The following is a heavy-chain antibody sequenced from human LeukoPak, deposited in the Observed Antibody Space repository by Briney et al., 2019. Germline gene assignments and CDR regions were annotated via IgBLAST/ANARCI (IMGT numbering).Heavy chain of an antibody. J-gene: IGHJ2*01. V-gene: IGHV4-34*01. CDR3: ARGRFSSSWRTNWYFDP. CDR2: INHSGST. Sequence: SETLSLTCAVYGGSFSGYYWSWIRQPPGKGLEWIGEINHSGSTNYNPSLKSRVTISVDTSKNQFSLKLSSVTAADTAVYYCARGRFSSSWRTNWYFDPWGRGTLVTVSS. CDR1: GGSFSGYY. D-gene: IGHD6-13*01.